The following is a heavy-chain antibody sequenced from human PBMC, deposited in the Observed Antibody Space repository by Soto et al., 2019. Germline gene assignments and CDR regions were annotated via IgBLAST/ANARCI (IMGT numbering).Heavy chain of an antibody. CDR2: ITGSGTMT. D-gene: IGHD4-17*01. Sequence: GGSLRLSCAASGFTFSDYYMSWIRQAPGKGLEWVSYITGSGTMTYYADSVKGRFTISRDNAKSSLYLQMDSLRAEDTAVYYCARNGDYVSIDYWGQGTLVTVSS. J-gene: IGHJ4*02. CDR1: GFTFSDYY. CDR3: ARNGDYVSIDY. V-gene: IGHV3-11*01.